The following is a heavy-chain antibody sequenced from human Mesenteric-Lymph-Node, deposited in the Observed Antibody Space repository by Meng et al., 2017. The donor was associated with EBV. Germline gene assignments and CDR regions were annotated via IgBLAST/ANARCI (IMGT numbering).Heavy chain of an antibody. CDR1: GISLSTSA. CDR3: AALTYYDTQN. D-gene: IGHD3-16*01. V-gene: IGHV3-23*04. CDR2: ISGSGTRA. J-gene: IGHJ4*02. Sequence: GQLVGSGGGLIQPGGSLRLSCAASGISLSTSAMNWVRQAPGKGLEWVARISGSGTRAYYAASVKGRFTISRDTSTLYLHMTSLGAEDSAVYYCAALTYYDTQNWGQGTLVTVSS.